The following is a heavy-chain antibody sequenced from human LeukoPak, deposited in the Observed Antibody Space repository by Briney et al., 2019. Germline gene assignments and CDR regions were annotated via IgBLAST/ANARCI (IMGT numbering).Heavy chain of an antibody. D-gene: IGHD3-22*01. CDR1: GFTFASYG. CDR2: ITTNGGRT. J-gene: IGHJ1*01. V-gene: IGHV3-23*01. Sequence: QPGGSLRLSRAASGFTFASYGMSWVRQAPGKGLEWVSFITTNGGRTSYADSVEGRFTISRDNPRNTLYMQMNSLRDKDTAVYYCAIMHGYYDGTGYWVQWGQGTLVTVSS. CDR3: AIMHGYYDGTGYWVQ.